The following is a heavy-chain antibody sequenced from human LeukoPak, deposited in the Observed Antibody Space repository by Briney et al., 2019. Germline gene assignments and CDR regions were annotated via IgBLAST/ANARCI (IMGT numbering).Heavy chain of an antibody. V-gene: IGHV1-8*01. CDR3: ARARSQPTVTTGDYFYGMDV. Sequence: ASVKVSCKASGYTFTSYDINWVRRATGQGLEWMGWMNPNSGSTGYAQNFQGRVTMTRNTSISTAYMELSSLRSEDTAVYYCARARSQPTVTTGDYFYGMDVWGQGTTVTVSS. CDR1: GYTFTSYD. J-gene: IGHJ6*02. D-gene: IGHD4-17*01. CDR2: MNPNSGST.